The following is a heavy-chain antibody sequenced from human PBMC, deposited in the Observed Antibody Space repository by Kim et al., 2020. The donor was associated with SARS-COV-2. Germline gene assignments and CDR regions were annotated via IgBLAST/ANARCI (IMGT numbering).Heavy chain of an antibody. CDR3: TSKFPYCSGVRVCVDV. V-gene: IGHV3-73*01. CDR1: GFTFSGSA. CDR2: IRSKANSYAT. D-gene: IGHD2-15*01. Sequence: GGSLRLSCAASGFTFSGSAMHWVRQASGKGLEWVGRIRSKANSYATAYAASVKGRFTISRDDSKNTAYLQMNSLKTEDTAVYYCTSKFPYCSGVRVCVDVWGQGTTVTVSS. J-gene: IGHJ6*02.